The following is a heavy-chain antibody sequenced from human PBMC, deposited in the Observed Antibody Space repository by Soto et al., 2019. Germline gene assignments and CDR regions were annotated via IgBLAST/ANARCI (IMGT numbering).Heavy chain of an antibody. CDR2: IIPIFGTA. V-gene: IGHV1-69*13. D-gene: IGHD6-19*01. CDR1: GGTFSSYA. CDR3: ARDISSGWASNYYYYGMDV. J-gene: IGHJ6*02. Sequence: ASVKVSCKASGGTFSSYAISWVRQAPGQGLEWMGGIIPIFGTANYAQKFQGRVTITADESTSTAYMELSSLRSEDTAVYYCARDISSGWASNYYYYGMDVWGQGTTVTVSS.